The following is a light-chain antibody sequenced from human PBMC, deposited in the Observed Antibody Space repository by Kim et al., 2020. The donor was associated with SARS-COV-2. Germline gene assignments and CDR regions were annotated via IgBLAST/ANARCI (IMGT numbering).Light chain of an antibody. V-gene: IGLV3-19*01. Sequence: SSELTQDPAVSVALGQTVRITCQGDSLRTYYATWYQQKPGQAPKVVIYGKDNRPSGVPDRFSGSSSGNTAYLTIRRTQAGDEADYYCNSRDSNDYVVFGGGTKVTVL. CDR3: NSRDSNDYVV. CDR1: SLRTYY. J-gene: IGLJ2*01. CDR2: GKD.